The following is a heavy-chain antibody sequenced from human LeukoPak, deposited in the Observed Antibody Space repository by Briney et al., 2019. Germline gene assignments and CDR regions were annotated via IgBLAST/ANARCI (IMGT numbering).Heavy chain of an antibody. Sequence: PGGSLRLSCAASGFTFSSYAMSWVRQAPGQGLEWVSAISGSGGSTYYADSVKGRFTISRDNSKNTLYLQMNSLRAEDTAVYYCAKDQRELLDRPVYFDYWGQGTLVTVSS. CDR3: AKDQRELLDRPVYFDY. CDR1: GFTFSSYA. V-gene: IGHV3-23*01. J-gene: IGHJ4*02. D-gene: IGHD1-26*01. CDR2: ISGSGGST.